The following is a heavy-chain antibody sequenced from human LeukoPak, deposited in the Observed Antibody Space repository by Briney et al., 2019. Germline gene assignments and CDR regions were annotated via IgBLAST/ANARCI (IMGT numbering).Heavy chain of an antibody. Sequence: SETLSLTCTVSGGSISNSGGFYWSWIRQHPGDGLEWIGFISYRGSTYYNPSLKSRVSMSVDTSRSQFSLRLTCVTDEDTAVYYCARISQSSGGFYYWGQGTLVTVSS. CDR3: ARISQSSGGFYY. J-gene: IGHJ4*02. CDR1: GGSISNSGGFY. V-gene: IGHV4-31*02. D-gene: IGHD2-15*01. CDR2: ISYRGST.